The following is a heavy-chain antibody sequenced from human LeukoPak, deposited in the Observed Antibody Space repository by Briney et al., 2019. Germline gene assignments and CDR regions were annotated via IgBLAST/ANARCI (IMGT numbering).Heavy chain of an antibody. D-gene: IGHD3-22*01. CDR1: GFTFSTYW. Sequence: GGSLRLSFAASGFTFSTYWMHWVRQAPGKGLVWVSRIKSDGSTNYADSVKGRFTISRDNANNTLSLQMNSLRPEDTGVYYCARAPSEIGGYYPEYFRHWGQGTLVTVSS. J-gene: IGHJ1*01. CDR3: ARAPSEIGGYYPEYFRH. V-gene: IGHV3-74*01. CDR2: IKSDGST.